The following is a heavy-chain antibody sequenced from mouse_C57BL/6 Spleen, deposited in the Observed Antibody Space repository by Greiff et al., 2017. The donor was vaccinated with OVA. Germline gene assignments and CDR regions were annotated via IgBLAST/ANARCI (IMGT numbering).Heavy chain of an antibody. CDR1: GYPITSGYY. CDR2: ISYDGSN. D-gene: IGHD2-5*01. J-gene: IGHJ1*03. CDR3: AIRGVYSNRYFDV. V-gene: IGHV3-6*01. Sequence: EVQLQESGPGLVKPSQSLSLTCSVTGYPITSGYYWNWIRQFPGNKLEWMGYISYDGSNNYNPSLKNRISITRDTSKNQFFLKLNSVTTEDTATYYCAIRGVYSNRYFDVWGTGTTVTVSS.